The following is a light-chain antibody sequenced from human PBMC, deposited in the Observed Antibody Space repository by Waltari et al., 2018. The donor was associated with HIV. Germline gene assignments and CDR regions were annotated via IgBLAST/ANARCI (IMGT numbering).Light chain of an antibody. Sequence: EIVFTQSPATLSLSPGERSTLSCRASQSVSSYLAWYQQKPGQAPKLLSYDASNRATGISARFSGSGSWKDFTLTISSLEPEDFAVYYCQQRSNWPSLTFGGGVNVESK. J-gene: IGKJ4*01. V-gene: IGKV3-11*01. CDR2: DAS. CDR3: QQRSNWPSLT. CDR1: QSVSSY.